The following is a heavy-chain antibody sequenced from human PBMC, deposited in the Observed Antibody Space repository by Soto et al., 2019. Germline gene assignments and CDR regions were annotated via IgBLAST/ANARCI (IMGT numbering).Heavy chain of an antibody. Sequence: SENLSLTCTVSGGSINSSGYYWSWIRQHPGKGLEWIGYIYYSGSTYYNPSLKSRVTISVDTSKNQFSLKLSSVTAADTVVYYCARSITGTTFAFDIWGQGTMVTVSS. V-gene: IGHV4-31*03. CDR3: ARSITGTTFAFDI. J-gene: IGHJ3*02. CDR1: GGSINSSGYY. CDR2: IYYSGST. D-gene: IGHD1-7*01.